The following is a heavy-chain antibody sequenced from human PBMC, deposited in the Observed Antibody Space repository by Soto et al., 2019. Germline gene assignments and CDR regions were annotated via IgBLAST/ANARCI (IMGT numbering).Heavy chain of an antibody. V-gene: IGHV1-46*03. J-gene: IGHJ1*01. CDR2: INPSGVST. CDR3: TRTKTNQNAEYFEY. Sequence: QVQLVQSGAEVKEPGASVKVSCKASGFTFTWYYMHWVRQAPGQGLEWMGIINPSGVSTSYAQKFQGRVTMTRDTSTSTVYMELCSLRSEDTAVYYCTRTKTNQNAEYFEYWGQGTLVTVSS. CDR1: GFTFTWYY.